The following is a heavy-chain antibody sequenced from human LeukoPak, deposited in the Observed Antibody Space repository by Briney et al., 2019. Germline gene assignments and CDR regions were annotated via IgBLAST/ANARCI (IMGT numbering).Heavy chain of an antibody. CDR1: GYSISSGYY. Sequence: TSETLSLTCAVSGYSISSGYYWGWIRQPPGKGLEWIGSIYHSGSTYYNPSLKSRVTISVDTPKNQFSLKLSSVTAADTAVYYCARDSPITMIFSFDYWGQGTLVTVSS. CDR2: IYHSGST. CDR3: ARDSPITMIFSFDY. V-gene: IGHV4-38-2*02. D-gene: IGHD3-22*01. J-gene: IGHJ4*02.